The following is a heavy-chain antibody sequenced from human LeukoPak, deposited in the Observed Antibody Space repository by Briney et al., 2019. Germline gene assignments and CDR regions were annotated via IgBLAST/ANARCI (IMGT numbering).Heavy chain of an antibody. J-gene: IGHJ4*02. CDR1: GYTFTSYG. V-gene: IGHV1-18*01. CDR2: ISAYNGNT. Sequence: ASVKVSCKASGYTFTSYGISWVRQAPGQGLEWMGWISAYNGNTNYAQKLQGRVTMTTDTSTSTAYMELRSLRSDDTAVYYCARSYQPLLYGEGGYYFDSWGQGALVTVSS. CDR3: ARSYQPLLYGEGGYYFDS. D-gene: IGHD2-2*02.